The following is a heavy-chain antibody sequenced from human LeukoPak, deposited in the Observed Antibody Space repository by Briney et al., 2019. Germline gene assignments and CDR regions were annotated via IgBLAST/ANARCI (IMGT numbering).Heavy chain of an antibody. CDR3: ARGGLHLGKSSFAFDI. Sequence: GGSLRLSCAASGFTVSRNYITWVRQAPGKGLEWVSVIYSGGDSDYAEAVKGRFTISRDNSKNTLYLQMNSLRAEDTAVYYCARGGLHLGKSSFAFDIWGQGTMVTVSS. CDR2: IYSGGDS. CDR1: GFTVSRNY. J-gene: IGHJ3*02. D-gene: IGHD3-16*02. V-gene: IGHV3-53*01.